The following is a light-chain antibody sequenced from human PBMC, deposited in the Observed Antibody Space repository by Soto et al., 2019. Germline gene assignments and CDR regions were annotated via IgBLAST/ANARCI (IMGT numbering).Light chain of an antibody. Sequence: IVLTQSPGTLSLSPGERATLSCRASQSVSSSDLAWYQQRPGQAPRLLIYGASSRATGIPDRFSGSGSGTDFTLTISRLEPEDFAVYFCQQYGSSHQTFGQGT. J-gene: IGKJ1*01. V-gene: IGKV3-20*01. CDR3: QQYGSSHQT. CDR1: QSVSSSD. CDR2: GAS.